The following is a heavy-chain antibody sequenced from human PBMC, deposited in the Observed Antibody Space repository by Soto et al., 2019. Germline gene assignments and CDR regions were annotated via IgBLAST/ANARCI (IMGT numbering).Heavy chain of an antibody. CDR1: GGSFSGYY. J-gene: IGHJ5*02. V-gene: IGHV4-34*01. CDR2: INHSGST. Sequence: PSETLSLTCAVYGGSFSGYYWSWIRQPPGKGLEWIGEINHSGSTNYNPSLKSRVTISVDTSKNQFSLKLSSVTAADTAVYYCARGYKRYGDYYWFDPWGQGTLVTVSS. CDR3: ARGYKRYGDYYWFDP. D-gene: IGHD4-17*01.